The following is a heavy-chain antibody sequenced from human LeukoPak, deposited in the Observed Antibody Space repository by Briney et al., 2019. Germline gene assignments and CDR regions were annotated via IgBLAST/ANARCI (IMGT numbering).Heavy chain of an antibody. CDR3: ATGVWSGNAFDI. CDR2: FDPEDGET. CDR1: GYSLTELS. V-gene: IGHV1-24*01. D-gene: IGHD3-3*01. Sequence: ASVKVCFKVSGYSLTELSMHWVRQAPGKGLEWMGGFDPEDGETIYAQKFQGRVTMTEDTSTDTAYMELSSLRSEDTAVYYCATGVWSGNAFDIWGQGTLVTVSS. J-gene: IGHJ3*02.